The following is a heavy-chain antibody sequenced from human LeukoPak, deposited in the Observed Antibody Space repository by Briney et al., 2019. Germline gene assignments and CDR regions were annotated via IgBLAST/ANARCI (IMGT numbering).Heavy chain of an antibody. J-gene: IGHJ6*03. CDR1: GYTFSSYW. CDR2: IYPDDSDT. D-gene: IGHD2-8*01. Sequence: GESLKISCKGSGYTFSSYWIGWVRQMPGKGLEWMGIIYPDDSDTRYSPSFQGQVTISADKSISTAYLQWSSLKASDTAMYYCARLAYCSNDVCNSNYYSMDVWGKGTTVTVSS. V-gene: IGHV5-51*01. CDR3: ARLAYCSNDVCNSNYYSMDV.